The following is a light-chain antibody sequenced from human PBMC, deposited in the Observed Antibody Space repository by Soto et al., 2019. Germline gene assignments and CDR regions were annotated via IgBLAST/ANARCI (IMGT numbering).Light chain of an antibody. V-gene: IGLV4-69*01. Sequence: QLVLTQSPSASASLGASVKLTCTLSSGHSHYAIAWHQQQPEKGPRYLMKLNSDGSHSKGDGIPDRFSGSSSGAERYLTISSLQSEDEADYYCQTWGSGPHVLFGGGTKLTVL. J-gene: IGLJ2*01. CDR2: LNSDGSH. CDR1: SGHSHYA. CDR3: QTWGSGPHVL.